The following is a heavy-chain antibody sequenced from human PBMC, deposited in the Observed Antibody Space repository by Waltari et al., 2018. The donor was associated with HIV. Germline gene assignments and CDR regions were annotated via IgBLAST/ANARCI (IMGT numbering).Heavy chain of an antibody. V-gene: IGHV3-33*01. CDR2: VWYYGKNK. D-gene: IGHD3-22*01. Sequence: QVQLVESGGGVVQPGRSLRLSCAALGFTFSSYGMHWVRQAPGKGVEGLSVVWYYGKNKYYADSVKGRFTVSRDNSKNTLFLQMNSLRVDDTAVYYCARTPYDTSGYCFDYWGQGTLVTVSS. CDR1: GFTFSSYG. CDR3: ARTPYDTSGYCFDY. J-gene: IGHJ4*02.